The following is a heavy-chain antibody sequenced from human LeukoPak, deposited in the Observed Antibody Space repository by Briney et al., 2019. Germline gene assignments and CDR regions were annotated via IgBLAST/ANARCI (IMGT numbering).Heavy chain of an antibody. D-gene: IGHD3-22*01. CDR2: ISYDGSNK. V-gene: IGHV3-30*18. CDR3: ANYDSSGYQFFDY. J-gene: IGHJ4*02. CDR1: GFTFSSYG. Sequence: GGSLRLSCAASGFTFSSYGMHWVRQAPGKGLEWVAVISYDGSNKYYADSVKGRFTISRDNSKNTLYLQMNSLRAEDTAVYYCANYDSSGYQFFDYWGQGTLVTVSS.